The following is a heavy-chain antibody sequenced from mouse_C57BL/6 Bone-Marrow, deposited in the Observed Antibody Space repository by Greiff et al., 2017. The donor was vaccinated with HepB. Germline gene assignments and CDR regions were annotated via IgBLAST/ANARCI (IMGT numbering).Heavy chain of an antibody. Sequence: VQLQQSGPVLVKPGASVKMSCKASGYTFTDYYMNWVKQSHGKSLEWIGVINPYNGGTSYNQKFKGKATLTVDKSSSTAYMELNSLTSEDSAVYYCATFYDGYDGYFDVWGTGTTVTVSS. CDR1: GYTFTDYY. D-gene: IGHD2-3*01. CDR2: INPYNGGT. J-gene: IGHJ1*03. V-gene: IGHV1-19*01. CDR3: ATFYDGYDGYFDV.